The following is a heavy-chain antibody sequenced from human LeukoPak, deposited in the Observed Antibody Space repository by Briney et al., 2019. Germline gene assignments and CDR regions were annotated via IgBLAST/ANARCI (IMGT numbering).Heavy chain of an antibody. CDR2: IYNSGTT. CDR3: ARGRASYDY. D-gene: IGHD3-10*01. Sequence: PSETLSLTCTVSGGSISNYYWTWIRQPAGKGLEWIGRIYNSGTTNYNPSLKSRVTMSVDTSKNQFSLKLSSVTAADTGVYYCARGRASYDYWGQGTLVTVSS. CDR1: GGSISNYY. J-gene: IGHJ4*02. V-gene: IGHV4-4*07.